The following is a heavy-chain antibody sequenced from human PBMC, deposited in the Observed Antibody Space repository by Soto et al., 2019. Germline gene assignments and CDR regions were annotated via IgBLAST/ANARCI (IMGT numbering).Heavy chain of an antibody. CDR1: GFTFSNFA. V-gene: IGHV3-23*01. CDR3: AKCGFGAVAAQRPLYYYYYGMDV. Sequence: PGGSLRLSCVASGFTFSNFAMAWVRQAPGKGLEWVSAISGSGGSTYYADSVKGRFTISRDNSKNTLYLQMNSLRAEDTAVYYCAKCGFGAVAAQRPLYYYYYGMDVWGQGTTVTVSS. CDR2: ISGSGGST. J-gene: IGHJ6*02. D-gene: IGHD6-19*01.